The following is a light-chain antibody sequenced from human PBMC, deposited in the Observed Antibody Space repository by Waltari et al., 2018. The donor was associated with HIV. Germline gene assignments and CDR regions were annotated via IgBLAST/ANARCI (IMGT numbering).Light chain of an antibody. J-gene: IGLJ1*01. CDR3: NSYVAADTRI. CDR2: DVT. Sequence: QSALTQPASVSGSPGQSITITCTGTSSDVGSYKSVSWYQQHPDKAPKLIIYDVTNRPSGFSSRFSGYKSGNTASLTISGLQADDEADYFCNSYVAADTRIFGPGTKVTVL. CDR1: SSDVGSYKS. V-gene: IGLV2-14*01.